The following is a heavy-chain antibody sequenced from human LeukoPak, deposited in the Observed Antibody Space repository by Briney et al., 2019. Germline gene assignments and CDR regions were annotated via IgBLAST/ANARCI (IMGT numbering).Heavy chain of an antibody. CDR1: GGSISSSSYY. D-gene: IGHD3-3*01. J-gene: IGHJ4*02. CDR3: ARLGYYDFWSGYYYFDY. CDR2: IYYSGST. Sequence: SETLSFTGTVSGGSISSSSYYWGCIRQPPGKGLEWIGSIYYSGSTYYNPSLKSRVTISVDTSKNQFSLKLSSVTAADTAVYYCARLGYYDFWSGYYYFDYWGQGTLVRVSS. V-gene: IGHV4-39*01.